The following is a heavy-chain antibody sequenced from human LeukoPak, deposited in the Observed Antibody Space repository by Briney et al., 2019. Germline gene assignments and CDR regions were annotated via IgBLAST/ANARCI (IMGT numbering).Heavy chain of an antibody. Sequence: GGSLRLSCAASGFTVSSNYMSWVRQAPGKGLEWVSVIYSGGSTYYADSVKSRFTISRDNSKNTLYLQMNSLRAEDTAVYYCAKEEGYYYDSGGYYVEYFQHWGQGTLVTVSS. CDR1: GFTVSSNY. D-gene: IGHD3-22*01. CDR3: AKEEGYYYDSGGYYVEYFQH. CDR2: IYSGGST. V-gene: IGHV3-53*01. J-gene: IGHJ1*01.